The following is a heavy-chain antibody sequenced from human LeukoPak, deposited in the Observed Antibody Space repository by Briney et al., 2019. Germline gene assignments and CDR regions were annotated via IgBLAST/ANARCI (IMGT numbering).Heavy chain of an antibody. J-gene: IGHJ4*02. CDR3: ARQFDD. CDR2: FYNRGSP. V-gene: IGHV4-39*01. Sequence: SETLSLTCSVSGGSITSGDYRWGWNRQSPGKGLEWIGSFYNRGSPYYNPSLKSRVTISLDTSKNQFSLKLTSVTAADTAIYYCARQFDDGGTGTLVTVCS. CDR1: GGSITSGDYR.